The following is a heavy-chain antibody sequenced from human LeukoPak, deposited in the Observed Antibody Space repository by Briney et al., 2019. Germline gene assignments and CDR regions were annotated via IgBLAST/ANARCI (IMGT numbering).Heavy chain of an antibody. J-gene: IGHJ2*01. D-gene: IGHD2-21*01. Sequence: SETLSLTCTVSGASVSGDPYYWGWIRQPPGKGLEWIGNIYYSGSTYYNASLQSRVTISIETSKNQFSLRLNSVTAADTAVYYCARAVVANWYFDLWGRGTLVTVSS. CDR2: IYYSGST. V-gene: IGHV4-39*07. CDR1: GASVSGDPYY. CDR3: ARAVVANWYFDL.